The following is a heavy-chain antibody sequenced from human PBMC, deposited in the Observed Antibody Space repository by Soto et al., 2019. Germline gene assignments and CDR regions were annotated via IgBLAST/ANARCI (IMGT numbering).Heavy chain of an antibody. D-gene: IGHD1-1*01. CDR3: ARDQYGHWHDPLKYNWFDP. CDR2: ISGSGDIT. Sequence: GGSLRLSCAASGFTFSGYAMSWVRQAPGKGLEWVSAISGSGDITYYADSVKGRFTISRDNYDNTLYLQMNGLRAEDTAVYHCARDQYGHWHDPLKYNWFDPWGQGTLVTVSS. CDR1: GFTFSGYA. J-gene: IGHJ5*02. V-gene: IGHV3-23*01.